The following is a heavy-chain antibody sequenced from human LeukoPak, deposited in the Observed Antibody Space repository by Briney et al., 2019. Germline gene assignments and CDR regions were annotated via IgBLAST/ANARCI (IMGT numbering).Heavy chain of an antibody. D-gene: IGHD5-12*01. J-gene: IGHJ4*02. V-gene: IGHV4-39*01. Sequence: SETLSLTCTVSGGSISSSSYYWGWIRQPPGKGLEWIGSIYYSGRNYYNPSLKSRVTISVDTSKDQFSLRLSSVTAADTAVYYCARSKWLRSPFDYWGQGTLVTVSS. CDR1: GGSISSSSYY. CDR3: ARSKWLRSPFDY. CDR2: IYYSGRN.